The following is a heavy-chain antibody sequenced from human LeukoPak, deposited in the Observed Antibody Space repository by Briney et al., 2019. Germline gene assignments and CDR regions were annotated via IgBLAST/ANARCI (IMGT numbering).Heavy chain of an antibody. D-gene: IGHD3-10*01. CDR2: ISSSGYI. CDR1: GCTFSSYS. CDR3: ARVWFGESGWFDP. V-gene: IGHV3-21*01. Sequence: GGSLRLSCAASGCTFSSYSMNWVRQAPGKGLEWVSFISSSGYIYYADSVKGRFTISRDNAKNSLYLQMNSLRAEDTAVYYCARVWFGESGWFDPWGQGTLVTVSS. J-gene: IGHJ5*02.